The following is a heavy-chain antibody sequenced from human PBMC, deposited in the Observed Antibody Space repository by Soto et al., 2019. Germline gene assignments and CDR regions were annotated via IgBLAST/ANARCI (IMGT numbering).Heavy chain of an antibody. V-gene: IGHV4-4*02. D-gene: IGHD2-21*02. Sequence: PSETLSLTCTVSNASISSRKWWTWVRQTPGKGLGWIGEIYHSGSINHNPSLKSRVTMSVDKSNNQFSLKLTSVTAADTAVYYCARDLLGYCGIDCYPLDVWGKETTAPLSS. CDR3: ARDLLGYCGIDCYPLDV. J-gene: IGHJ6*04. CDR1: NASISSRKW. CDR2: IYHSGSI.